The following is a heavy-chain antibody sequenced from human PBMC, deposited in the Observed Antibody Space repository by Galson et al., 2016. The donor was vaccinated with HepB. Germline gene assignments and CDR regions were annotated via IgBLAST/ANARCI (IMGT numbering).Heavy chain of an antibody. J-gene: IGHJ3*02. Sequence: CAISGDSVSGSSATWNWIRQSPSRGLEWLGRTYHRSKWFSDFGLSVQGRITVNADTSRNQISLQLKSVTLEDTAVYYCAKASGRYRGVVFDIWGQGTMVIGSS. CDR3: AKASGRYRGVVFDI. V-gene: IGHV6-1*01. CDR1: GDSVSGSSAT. CDR2: TYHRSKWFS. D-gene: IGHD1-26*01.